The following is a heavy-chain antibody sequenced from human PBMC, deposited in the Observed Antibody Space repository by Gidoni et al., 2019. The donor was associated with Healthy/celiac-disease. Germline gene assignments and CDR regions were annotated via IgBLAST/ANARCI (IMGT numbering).Heavy chain of an antibody. Sequence: EVQLVESGGGLVQPGGSLKLSCAASGFTFSGVAMHWVRQASGKGLEWVGRIRSKANSYATAYAASVKGRFTISRDDSKNTAYLQMNSLKTEDTAVYYCTRHPVAGTPGGLRYGMDVWGQGTTVTVSS. V-gene: IGHV3-73*01. CDR1: GFTFSGVA. D-gene: IGHD6-19*01. CDR2: IRSKANSYAT. CDR3: TRHPVAGTPGGLRYGMDV. J-gene: IGHJ6*02.